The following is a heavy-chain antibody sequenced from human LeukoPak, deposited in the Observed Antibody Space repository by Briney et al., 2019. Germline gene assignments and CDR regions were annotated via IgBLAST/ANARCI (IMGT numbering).Heavy chain of an antibody. V-gene: IGHV3-30*01. Sequence: GGSLRLSCAASGFTFSSYAMHWVRQAPGKGLEWVAVISYDGSNKYYAKSVMGRVTISRDNSKNTLYLQMNSLRAEDTAVYYCARDRSRRAYDAFDIWGQGTMVTVSP. J-gene: IGHJ3*02. CDR3: ARDRSRRAYDAFDI. CDR1: GFTFSSYA. CDR2: ISYDGSNK. D-gene: IGHD2/OR15-2a*01.